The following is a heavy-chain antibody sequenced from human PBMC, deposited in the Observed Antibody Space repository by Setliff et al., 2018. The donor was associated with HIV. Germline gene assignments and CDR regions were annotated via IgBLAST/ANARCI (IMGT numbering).Heavy chain of an antibody. CDR2: IYTSGST. CDR3: ARHSYYASGSYLYYDGMDV. V-gene: IGHV4-4*09. D-gene: IGHD3-10*01. CDR1: GGSISNFY. J-gene: IGHJ6*02. Sequence: SETLSLTCIVSGGSISNFYCSWSWIRQPPGKGLEWIGYIYTSGSTKDNPSLKSRVTISLDTSKNQFSLKLSSVTAADTAVYYCARHSYYASGSYLYYDGMDVWGQGTTVTVSS.